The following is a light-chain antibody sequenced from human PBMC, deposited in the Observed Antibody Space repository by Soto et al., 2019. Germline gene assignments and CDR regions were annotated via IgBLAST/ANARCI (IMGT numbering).Light chain of an antibody. CDR2: YVS. CDR3: TSSTSDSLYV. CDR1: SSDVGTPNY. V-gene: IGLV2-14*01. Sequence: QSALTQPASVSGSPGQSITISCTGTSSDVGTPNYVSWYQQFPGEVPKLLIHYVSDRPSGVSNRFSGSKSGNTASLTISGLQAEDEADYFCTSSTSDSLYVFGSGTKVTVL. J-gene: IGLJ1*01.